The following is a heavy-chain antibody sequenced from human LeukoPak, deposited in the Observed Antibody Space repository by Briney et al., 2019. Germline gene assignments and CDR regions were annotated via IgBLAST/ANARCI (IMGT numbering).Heavy chain of an antibody. Sequence: PGGSLRLSCAVFGFTFSSYAMSWVRQAPGKGLEWVSTISASGGSTYYADSVKGRFTISRDNSKNTLYLQMSSLRVEDTARYYCAKDFYDGSAYRVGLNYWGQGTLVTVSS. CDR2: ISASGGST. D-gene: IGHD3-22*01. CDR3: AKDFYDGSAYRVGLNY. V-gene: IGHV3-23*01. CDR1: GFTFSSYA. J-gene: IGHJ4*02.